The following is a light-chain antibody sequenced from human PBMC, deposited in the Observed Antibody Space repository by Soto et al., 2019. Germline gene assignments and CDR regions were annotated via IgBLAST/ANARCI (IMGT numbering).Light chain of an antibody. V-gene: IGKV3-20*01. CDR3: QQYGRSPWT. CDR1: QTVGGSY. Sequence: EIVLTQSPGTLSLSPGERGTLSCRASQTVGGSYVAWYQQKPGQAPRLLIYGASSRATGIPDRFSGSGSGTDFTLTISRLEPEDFAVYFCQQYGRSPWTFGQGTKVDIK. CDR2: GAS. J-gene: IGKJ1*01.